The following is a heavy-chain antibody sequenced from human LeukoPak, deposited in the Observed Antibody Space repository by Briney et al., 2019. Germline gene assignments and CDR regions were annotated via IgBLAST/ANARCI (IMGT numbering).Heavy chain of an antibody. V-gene: IGHV4-34*01. CDR2: INHSGST. Sequence: SSETLSLTCAVYGGSFSGYYWSWIRQPPGKGLEWIGEINHSGSTNYNPSLKSRVTISVDTSKNQFSLKLSSVTAADTAVYYCARGGTARYYYYYGMDVWGQGTTVTVSS. D-gene: IGHD5-18*01. CDR1: GGSFSGYY. J-gene: IGHJ6*02. CDR3: ARGGTARYYYYYGMDV.